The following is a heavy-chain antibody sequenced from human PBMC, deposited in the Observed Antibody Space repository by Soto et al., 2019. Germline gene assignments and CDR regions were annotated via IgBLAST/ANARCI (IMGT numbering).Heavy chain of an antibody. CDR3: ARVGRVEYYYDSSGYPAEYFQH. V-gene: IGHV1-69*01. D-gene: IGHD3-22*01. CDR2: IIPIFGTA. J-gene: IGHJ1*01. Sequence: QVQLVQSGAEVKKPGSSVKVSCKASGGTFSSYAISWVRQAPGQGLEWMGGIIPIFGTANYAQKFQGRVTITADESKSTAYMELSSLRSEDTAVYYCARVGRVEYYYDSSGYPAEYFQHWGQGTLVTVSS. CDR1: GGTFSSYA.